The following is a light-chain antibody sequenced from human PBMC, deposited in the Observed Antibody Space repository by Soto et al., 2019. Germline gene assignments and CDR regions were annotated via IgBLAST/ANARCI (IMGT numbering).Light chain of an antibody. V-gene: IGKV1-5*01. CDR2: DAS. J-gene: IGKJ2*01. Sequence: DIQMTQSPSTLYSSVGDRVTITCRASQSISNWLAWYQQKPGKAPKLLIYDASSLESGVPSRFSDSGSGTEFTLTISSLQPDDFATYCCQQYNSYSEYTYGQGTKLEIK. CDR1: QSISNW. CDR3: QQYNSYSEYT.